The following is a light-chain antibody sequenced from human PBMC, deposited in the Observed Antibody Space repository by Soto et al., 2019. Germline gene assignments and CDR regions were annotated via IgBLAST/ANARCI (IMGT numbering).Light chain of an antibody. Sequence: EIVLTQSPGTLSLSPGEGATLSCRASQSVRSSYLAWYLQKPGQAPRLLIYAASSRATGIPDRFSGSGSGTDFTLTISRLEPEDFAVYYCQQYVSSPFTFGPGTKVDIK. V-gene: IGKV3-20*01. CDR2: AAS. CDR3: QQYVSSPFT. CDR1: QSVRSSY. J-gene: IGKJ3*01.